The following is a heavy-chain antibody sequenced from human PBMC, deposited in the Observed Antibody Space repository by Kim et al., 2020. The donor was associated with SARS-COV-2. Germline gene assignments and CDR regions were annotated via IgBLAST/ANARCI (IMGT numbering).Heavy chain of an antibody. J-gene: IGHJ6*02. CDR1: GFTVSSNY. V-gene: IGHV3-53*01. D-gene: IGHD5-18*01. CDR3: ARVPGYSYGSFYYYYGMDV. Sequence: GGSLRLSCAASGFTVSSNYMSWVRQAPGKGLEWVSVIYSGGSTYYADSVKGRFTISRDNSKNTLYLQMNSLRAEDTAVYYCARVPGYSYGSFYYYYGMDVWGQGTTVTVSS. CDR2: IYSGGST.